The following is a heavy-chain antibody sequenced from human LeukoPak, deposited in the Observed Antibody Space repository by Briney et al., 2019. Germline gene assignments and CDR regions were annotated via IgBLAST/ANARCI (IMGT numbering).Heavy chain of an antibody. J-gene: IGHJ4*02. D-gene: IGHD6-6*01. Sequence: PGGSLRLSCAASGLTFSSYSMNWVRQAPGKGLDWVSSISSSSSYIYYADSVKGRFTISRDNAKNSLYLQMNSLRAEDTAVYYCAREGGIAARHLDYWGQGTLVTVSS. CDR1: GLTFSSYS. CDR3: AREGGIAARHLDY. CDR2: ISSSSSYI. V-gene: IGHV3-21*01.